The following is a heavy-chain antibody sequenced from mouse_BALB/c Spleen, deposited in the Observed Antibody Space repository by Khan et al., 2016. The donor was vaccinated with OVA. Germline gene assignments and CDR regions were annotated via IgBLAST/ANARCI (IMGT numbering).Heavy chain of an antibody. D-gene: IGHD1-1*01. CDR3: TRLAYYYDSEGFAY. Sequence: EVELVESGGDLVKPGGSLKLSCAASGFTFSTYGMSWVRQTPDKRLEWVATVSTGGSYTYYPDSVQGRFTISRDNAKNTLYLQMSGLKSEDTARFYCTRLAYYYDSEGFAYWGQGTLVTVSA. J-gene: IGHJ3*01. CDR1: GFTFSTYG. CDR2: VSTGGSYT. V-gene: IGHV5-6*01.